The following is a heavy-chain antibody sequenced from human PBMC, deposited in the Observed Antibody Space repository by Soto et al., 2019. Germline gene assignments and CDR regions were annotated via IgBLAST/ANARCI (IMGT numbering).Heavy chain of an antibody. CDR3: ARLRYSGTYFFDC. CDR2: ISGYNGHT. CDR1: GHTFTSYG. Sequence: QVQLVQSGAEVKKPGASVKVSCKASGHTFTSYGINWVRQAPGQGLEWMGWISGYNGHTNYAQKLQGRVTMTADTSTSTAYMDLRSLRSDDTAVYYCARLRYSGTYFFDCWGQGTLVTVSS. D-gene: IGHD1-26*01. J-gene: IGHJ4*02. V-gene: IGHV1-18*04.